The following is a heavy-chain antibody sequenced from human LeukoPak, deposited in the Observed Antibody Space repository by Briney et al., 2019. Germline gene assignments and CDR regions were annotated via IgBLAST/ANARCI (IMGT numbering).Heavy chain of an antibody. CDR3: ARDGPYDYVWGSYRYTPSYYFDY. CDR1: GFTFSSYG. Sequence: GGSLRLSCAASGFTFSSYGMHWVRQAPGKGLEWVAVIWYDGSNKYYADSVKDRFTISRDNSKNTLYLQMNSLRAEDTAVYYCARDGPYDYVWGSYRYTPSYYFDYWGQGTLVTVSS. CDR2: IWYDGSNK. D-gene: IGHD3-16*02. J-gene: IGHJ4*02. V-gene: IGHV3-33*01.